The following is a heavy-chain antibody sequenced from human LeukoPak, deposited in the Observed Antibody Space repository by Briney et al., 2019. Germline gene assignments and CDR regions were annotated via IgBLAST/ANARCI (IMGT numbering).Heavy chain of an antibody. Sequence: PGGSLRLSCAASGFTFSSYGMHWVRQAPGKGLEWVAVIWYDGSNKYYADSVKGRFTISRDNSKNTLYLQMNSLRAEDTAVCYCARAPGGGSYSFDYWGQGTLVTVSS. CDR3: ARAPGGGSYSFDY. CDR2: IWYDGSNK. CDR1: GFTFSSYG. V-gene: IGHV3-33*01. D-gene: IGHD1-26*01. J-gene: IGHJ4*02.